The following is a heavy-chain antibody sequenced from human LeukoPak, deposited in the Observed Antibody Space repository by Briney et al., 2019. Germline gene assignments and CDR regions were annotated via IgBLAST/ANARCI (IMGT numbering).Heavy chain of an antibody. V-gene: IGHV3-49*03. CDR3: TRDYGSYYYDSSGYYFSDY. Sequence: QPGRSLRLSCTASGFTFGDYAMSWFRQAPGKGLERVGFIRSKAYGGTTEYAASVKGRFTISRDDSKSIAYLQMNSLKTEDTAVYYCTRDYGSYYYDSSGYYFSDYWGQGTLVTVSS. CDR1: GFTFGDYA. CDR2: IRSKAYGGTT. D-gene: IGHD3-22*01. J-gene: IGHJ4*02.